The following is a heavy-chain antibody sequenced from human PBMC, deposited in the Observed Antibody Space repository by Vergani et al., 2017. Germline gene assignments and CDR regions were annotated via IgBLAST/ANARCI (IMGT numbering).Heavy chain of an antibody. V-gene: IGHV1-2*02. CDR1: GYTFTDYF. Sequence: QVQLVQSGAEVKKPGASVKVSCKASGYTFTDYFMHWVRQAPGQGLEWMGWINPNSGGTNYAQKFQGRVTMTRDTSISTAYMELSNLRSDDTAVYYCARVGTSSNRDYFDYWGQRTLVTVSS. CDR3: ARVGTSSNRDYFDY. D-gene: IGHD2-2*01. J-gene: IGHJ4*02. CDR2: INPNSGGT.